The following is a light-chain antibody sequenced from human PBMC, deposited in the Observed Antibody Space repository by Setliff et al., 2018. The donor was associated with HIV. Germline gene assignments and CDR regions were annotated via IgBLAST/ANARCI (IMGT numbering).Light chain of an antibody. Sequence: QSALTQPASVSGSPGQSITISCTGTSSDVGGSNYVSWYQQYPDKAPKLMIYDVTNRPSGISNRFSGSKSGNTASLTISGLRAEDEADYYCSSYTSSIPLYVFGTGTRSPS. V-gene: IGLV2-14*03. CDR2: DVT. CDR1: SSDVGGSNY. CDR3: SSYTSSIPLYV. J-gene: IGLJ1*01.